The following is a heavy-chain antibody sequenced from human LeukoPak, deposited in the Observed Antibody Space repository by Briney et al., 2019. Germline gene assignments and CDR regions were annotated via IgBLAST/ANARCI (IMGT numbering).Heavy chain of an antibody. J-gene: IGHJ5*02. CDR2: IYTSGST. CDR1: GGSISSGSYY. Sequence: PSQTLSLTCTVSGGSISSGSYYWSWIRQPAGKGLEWIGRIYTSGSTNYNPSLKSRVTISVDTSKNQFSLKLSSVTAADTAVYYCARDRLQLQSWGQGTLVTVSS. CDR3: ARDRLQLQS. D-gene: IGHD1-1*01. V-gene: IGHV4-61*02.